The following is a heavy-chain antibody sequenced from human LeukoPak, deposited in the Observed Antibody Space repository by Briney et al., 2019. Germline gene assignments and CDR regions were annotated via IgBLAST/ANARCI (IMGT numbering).Heavy chain of an antibody. CDR2: ISYDGSNK. V-gene: IGHV3-30*04. J-gene: IGHJ4*02. Sequence: PGGSLRLSCAASGFTFSSYAMHWVRQAPGKGLEWVAVISYDGSNKYYADSVKGRFTISRDNSKNTLYLQMNSLGAEDTAVYYCARDPPYCGGDCYYFDYWGQGTLVTVSS. CDR3: ARDPPYCGGDCYYFDY. D-gene: IGHD2-21*02. CDR1: GFTFSSYA.